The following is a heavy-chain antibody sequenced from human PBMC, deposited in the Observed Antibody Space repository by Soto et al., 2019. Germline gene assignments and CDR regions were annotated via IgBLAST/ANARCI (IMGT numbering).Heavy chain of an antibody. Sequence: EVQLVQSGAEVKKPGESLMISCKGAGYSFTSYWIGWVRPMPGKGLEWMGIIYPGDSDTRYSPSFQGHVTISADKSISTAYLQSSSLKASDTATYYCARHGVGDILTGKPDYWGQGTLVTVSS. D-gene: IGHD3-9*01. CDR2: IYPGDSDT. J-gene: IGHJ4*02. CDR3: ARHGVGDILTGKPDY. V-gene: IGHV5-51*01. CDR1: GYSFTSYW.